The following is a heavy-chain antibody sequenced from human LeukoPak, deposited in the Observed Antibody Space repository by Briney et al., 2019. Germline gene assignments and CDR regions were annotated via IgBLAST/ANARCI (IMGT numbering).Heavy chain of an antibody. CDR2: ISAYNGNT. CDR3: ATHTSSWLDAFDI. J-gene: IGHJ3*02. V-gene: IGHV1-18*01. CDR1: GYAFTSYG. D-gene: IGHD6-13*01. Sequence: ASVKVSCKASGYAFTSYGITWVRQAPGQGLEWMGWISAYNGNTKYAQKLQGRVTITTDTSTSTAYMELRSLRSDDTAVYYCATHTSSWLDAFDIWGQGTMVTVSS.